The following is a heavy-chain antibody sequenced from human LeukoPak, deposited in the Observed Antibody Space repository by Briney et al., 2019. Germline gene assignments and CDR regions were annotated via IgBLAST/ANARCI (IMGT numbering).Heavy chain of an antibody. CDR3: ARNRQRSVVTATVASDAFDI. J-gene: IGHJ3*02. CDR1: GYTFTSYY. Sequence: ASVKVSCKASGYTFTSYYIHLVRQAPGQGFEWMAIINPSDGSTTNSQKFQGRVTMTRDTSTSTVYMELSGLRSEDTALYYCARNRQRSVVTATVASDAFDIWGQGTMVTVSS. CDR2: INPSDGST. D-gene: IGHD2-21*02. V-gene: IGHV1-46*01.